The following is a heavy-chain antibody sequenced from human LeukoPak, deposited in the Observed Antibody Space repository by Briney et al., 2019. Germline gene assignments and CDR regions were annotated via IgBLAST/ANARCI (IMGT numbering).Heavy chain of an antibody. V-gene: IGHV1-2*02. D-gene: IGHD1-26*01. Sequence: ASVKVSCKASGYTFTDYCLHWVRQAPGQGLDWVGGINPASGVTQYSQRFQGRATMTRDTSISTAYMEVSSLRSDDTAVYYCARDSGGYSVDHWGQGTLVTVSS. CDR1: GYTFTDYC. CDR3: ARDSGGYSVDH. CDR2: INPASGVT. J-gene: IGHJ4*02.